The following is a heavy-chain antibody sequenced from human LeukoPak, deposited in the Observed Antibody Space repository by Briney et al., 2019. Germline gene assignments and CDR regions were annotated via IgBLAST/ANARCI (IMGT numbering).Heavy chain of an antibody. CDR3: ARDWSLPRSSSRYYYYYMDG. CDR2: ISAYNGNT. Sequence: ASVKVSCKASGYTFTSYGISWVRQAPGQGLEWMGWISAYNGNTNSAQKLQGRVTMTTDTSTSTAYMELRSLRSDDTAVYYCARDWSLPRSSSRYYYYYMDGWGKGTTVTVSS. CDR1: GYTFTSYG. V-gene: IGHV1-18*01. D-gene: IGHD6-6*01. J-gene: IGHJ6*03.